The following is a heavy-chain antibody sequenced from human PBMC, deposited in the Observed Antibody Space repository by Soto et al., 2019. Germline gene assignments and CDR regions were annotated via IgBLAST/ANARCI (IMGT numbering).Heavy chain of an antibody. J-gene: IGHJ4*02. D-gene: IGHD1-26*01. CDR2: IHPADSDT. V-gene: IGHV5-51*01. CDR1: GYSFTTYW. Sequence: PGESLKISCKASGYSFTTYWIGWVRQMPGKGLEWMGIIHPADSDTRYSPSFQGQVTISADKSISTAYLQWNSLKSSDSAMYYCARVRYSESQFSDYWGQGTLVTVSS. CDR3: ARVRYSESQFSDY.